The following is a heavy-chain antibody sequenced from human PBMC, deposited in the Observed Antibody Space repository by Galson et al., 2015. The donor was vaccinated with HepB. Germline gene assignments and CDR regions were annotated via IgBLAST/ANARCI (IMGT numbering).Heavy chain of an antibody. D-gene: IGHD6-19*01. Sequence: LRLSCAASGFIFNTHAFNWVRQAPGKGLEWVSSISSRSTYIYYANSVKDRFTVSRDNARRSLYLQMNGLTAEDTAVYYCAREGEVAGPTGSLDFWGQGTLVTVSS. J-gene: IGHJ4*02. CDR2: ISSRSTYI. CDR1: GFIFNTHA. CDR3: AREGEVAGPTGSLDF. V-gene: IGHV3-21*01.